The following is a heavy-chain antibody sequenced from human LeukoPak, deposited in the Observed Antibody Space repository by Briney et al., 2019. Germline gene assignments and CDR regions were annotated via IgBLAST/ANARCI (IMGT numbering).Heavy chain of an antibody. V-gene: IGHV1-8*01. D-gene: IGHD6-13*01. CDR3: ARAVSSSWYNWFDP. CDR1: GYTFTSYD. Sequence: ASVKVSCKASGYTFTSYDINWVRQATGQGLEWMGWMNPNSGNTGYAQKFQGGVTMTRNTSISTAYMELSSLRSEDTAVYYCARAVSSSWYNWFDPWGQGTLVTVSS. J-gene: IGHJ5*02. CDR2: MNPNSGNT.